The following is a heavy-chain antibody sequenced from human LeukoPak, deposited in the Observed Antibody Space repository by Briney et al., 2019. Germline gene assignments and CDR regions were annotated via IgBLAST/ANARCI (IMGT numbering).Heavy chain of an antibody. D-gene: IGHD1-26*01. V-gene: IGHV3-21*01. J-gene: IGHJ4*02. CDR1: GFTFSSYS. CDR2: ISSSSYT. CDR3: ARDSGGYDSY. Sequence: GGSLRLSCAASGFTFSSYSMNWVRQAPGKGLEWISFISSSSYTYYADSVKGRFTISRDNAKNSLYLQMNSLRAEDTAVYYCARDSGGYDSYWGQGTLVTVSS.